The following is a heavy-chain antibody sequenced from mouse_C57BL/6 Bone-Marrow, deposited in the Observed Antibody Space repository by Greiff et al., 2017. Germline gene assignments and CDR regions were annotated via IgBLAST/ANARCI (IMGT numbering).Heavy chain of an antibody. CDR1: GFTFSDAW. V-gene: IGHV6-6*01. Sequence: EVKLMESGGGLVQPGGSMKLSCAASGFTFSDAWMDWVRQSPEKGLEWVAEIRNKANNNASYYAESVKGRFTISRADSKSSVYLQMMSLRAEDTDIYACTRRCPWYFDVWGKGTTVTVSS. CDR3: TRRCPWYFDV. J-gene: IGHJ1*03. CDR2: IRNKANNNAS.